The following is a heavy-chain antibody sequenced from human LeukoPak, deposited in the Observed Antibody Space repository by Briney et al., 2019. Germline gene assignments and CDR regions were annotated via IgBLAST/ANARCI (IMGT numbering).Heavy chain of an antibody. CDR1: GGTFSSYA. CDR2: IIPIFGTA. V-gene: IGHV1-69*05. Sequence: SVKVSCKASGGTFSSYAISWVRQAPGQGLEWMGGIIPIFGTANYAQKFQGRVTITTDEPTSTAYMELSSLRSEDTAVYYCAREWGYSGNYPEIGAFDIWGQGTMVTVCS. J-gene: IGHJ3*02. D-gene: IGHD1-26*01. CDR3: AREWGYSGNYPEIGAFDI.